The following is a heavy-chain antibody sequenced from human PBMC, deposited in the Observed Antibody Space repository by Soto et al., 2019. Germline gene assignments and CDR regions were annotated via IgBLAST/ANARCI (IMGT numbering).Heavy chain of an antibody. CDR2: IYATGTT. CDR3: VRDGTKTLRDWFDP. CDR1: GGSISGFY. J-gene: IGHJ5*02. V-gene: IGHV4-4*07. D-gene: IGHD1-1*01. Sequence: SETLSLTCTVSGGSISGFYWSWFRKSAGKGLEWIGRIYATGTTDYNPSLKSRVMMSVDTSKKQFSLKLRSVTAADTAVYYCVRDGTKTLRDWFDPWGQG.